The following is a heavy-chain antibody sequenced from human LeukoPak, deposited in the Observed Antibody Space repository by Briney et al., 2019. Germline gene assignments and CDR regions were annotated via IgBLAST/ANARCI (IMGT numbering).Heavy chain of an antibody. CDR1: GGSISSSSYY. CDR2: IYYSGST. CDR3: GSIPASIAAAGRLSSRFVY. J-gene: IGHJ4*02. D-gene: IGHD6-13*01. V-gene: IGHV4-39*01. Sequence: SETLSLTCTVSGGSISSSSYYWGWIRQPPGKGLEWIVSIYYSGSTYYNPSLKSRVTISVDTSKNQFSLKLSSVTAADTAVYYCGSIPASIAAAGRLSSRFVYWGEGTLVTVSS.